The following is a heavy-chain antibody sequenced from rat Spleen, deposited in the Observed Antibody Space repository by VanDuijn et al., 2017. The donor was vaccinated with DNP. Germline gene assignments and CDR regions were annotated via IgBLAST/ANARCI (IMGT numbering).Heavy chain of an antibody. Sequence: QVQLKESGPGLVQPSQTLSLTCTVSGFSLMSYGVSWVRQPPGKGLEWIAAISNGGSTYYNSVLKSRLSISRDTSKSQVFLKMNSLQTEDTAIYFCTRSDYSDDGFYYGYFDYWGQGVMVTVSS. V-gene: IGHV2S12*01. CDR1: GFSLMSYG. D-gene: IGHD1-12*02. J-gene: IGHJ2*01. CDR2: ISNGGST. CDR3: TRSDYSDDGFYYGYFDY.